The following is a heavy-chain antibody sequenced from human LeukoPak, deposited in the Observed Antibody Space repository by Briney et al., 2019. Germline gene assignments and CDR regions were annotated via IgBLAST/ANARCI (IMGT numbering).Heavy chain of an antibody. D-gene: IGHD3-9*01. V-gene: IGHV3-66*01. CDR2: IYSGGKT. J-gene: IGHJ6*02. Sequence: PGGSLRLSCAASGLSVSGNYISWVRQAPGKGLEWVSFIYSGGKTHYADSVKGRFTISTDNSKNTLYLQMNSLRAEDTAVYYCARDSAITIFFSPLMDVWGQGTTVTVSS. CDR3: ARDSAITIFFSPLMDV. CDR1: GLSVSGNY.